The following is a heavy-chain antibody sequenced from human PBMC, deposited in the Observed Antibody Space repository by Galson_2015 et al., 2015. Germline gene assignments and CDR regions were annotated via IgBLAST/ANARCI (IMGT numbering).Heavy chain of an antibody. Sequence: CAISGDSVSSNSVIWHWIRQSPSRGLEWLGRTYYRSKWYIDYAASVNSRITINPDTSTNQFSLRLNSVTPEDTAVYYCVKAPAGTYGIFQYWGQGTLVTVSS. CDR2: TYYRSKWYI. J-gene: IGHJ4*02. V-gene: IGHV6-1*01. CDR3: VKAPAGTYGIFQY. D-gene: IGHD1-26*01. CDR1: GDSVSSNSVI.